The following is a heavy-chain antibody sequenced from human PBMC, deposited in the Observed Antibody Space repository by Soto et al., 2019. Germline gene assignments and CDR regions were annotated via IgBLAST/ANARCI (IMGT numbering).Heavy chain of an antibody. Sequence: ASVKVSCKASGYTFTSYGISWVRQAPGQGLEWMGWISAYNGNTNYAQKLQGRVTMTTDTSTSIAYMELRSLRSDDTAVYYCARAGVWYYYDSSGYTNNWFDPWGQGTLVTVSS. J-gene: IGHJ5*02. CDR1: GYTFTSYG. D-gene: IGHD3-22*01. CDR3: ARAGVWYYYDSSGYTNNWFDP. V-gene: IGHV1-18*01. CDR2: ISAYNGNT.